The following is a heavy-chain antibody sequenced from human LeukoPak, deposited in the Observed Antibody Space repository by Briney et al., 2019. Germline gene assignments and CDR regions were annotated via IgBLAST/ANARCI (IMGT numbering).Heavy chain of an antibody. CDR2: ILTFFGTA. CDR1: GCTFSSCA. D-gene: IGHD5-18*01. V-gene: IGHV1-69*01. CDR3: ARAQGGYSYGLLAVGYYYDSDV. Sequence: ASVKLSCNATGCTFSSCAISWVRQAAGHGLELMGGILTFFGTATYAQHFHGRVTITADESTSTAYMKLSSPRSEYTAVYYCARAQGGYSYGLLAVGYYYDSDVWGKGTTVTVSS. J-gene: IGHJ6*03.